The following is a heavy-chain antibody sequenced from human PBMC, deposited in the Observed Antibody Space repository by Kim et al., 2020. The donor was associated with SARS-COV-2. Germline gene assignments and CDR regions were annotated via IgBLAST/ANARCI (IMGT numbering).Heavy chain of an antibody. CDR3: ARTNVLRYFEGGY. CDR2: IYYSGST. Sequence: SETLSHTCTVSGGSISSTGHYWGWIRQPPGKGLEWIGSIYYSGSTYYNPSLKSRVTISVDTSKNQFSLRLRSVTAADTAVYFCARTNVLRYFEGGYWGQG. V-gene: IGHV4-39*01. J-gene: IGHJ4*02. D-gene: IGHD3-9*01. CDR1: GGSISSTGHY.